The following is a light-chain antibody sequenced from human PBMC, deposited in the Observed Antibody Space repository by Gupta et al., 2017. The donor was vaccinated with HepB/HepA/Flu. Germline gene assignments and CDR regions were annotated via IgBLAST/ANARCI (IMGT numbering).Light chain of an antibody. CDR3: AAGDDSLNGLV. J-gene: IGLJ2*01. Sequence: QSVLTQPPSASGTPGQRVTISCSGSSSNIGSHTVNWYQQLPGTAPKLLIYSNYQRPSGVPARFSGSKSGTSASLAISGLQSEDEADYYCAAGDDSLNGLVFGGGTKLTVL. V-gene: IGLV1-44*01. CDR1: SSNIGSHT. CDR2: SNY.